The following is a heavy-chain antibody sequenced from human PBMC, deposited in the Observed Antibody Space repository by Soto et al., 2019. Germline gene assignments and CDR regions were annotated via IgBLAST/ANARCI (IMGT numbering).Heavy chain of an antibody. CDR1: GGTFSSYA. D-gene: IGHD2-21*02. J-gene: IGHJ6*02. CDR2: IIPIFGTA. V-gene: IGHV1-69*01. CDR3: ARGGYCGGDCYSGYYYYGMDV. Sequence: VQLVQSGAEVKKPGSSVKVSCKASGGTFSSYAISWVRQAPGQGLEWMGGIIPIFGTANYAQKFQGRVTITADESTSTAYMELSSLRSEDTAVYYCARGGYCGGDCYSGYYYYGMDVWGQGTTVTVSS.